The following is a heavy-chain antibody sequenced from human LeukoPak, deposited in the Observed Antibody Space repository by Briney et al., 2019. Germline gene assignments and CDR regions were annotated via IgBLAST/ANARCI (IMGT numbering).Heavy chain of an antibody. V-gene: IGHV3-74*01. D-gene: IGHD3-10*01. CDR3: TTDKEHGSETFDY. CDR2: ITSDGSST. J-gene: IGHJ4*02. CDR1: GFTFSSTW. Sequence: GGSLRLSCAASGFTFSSTWMNWVRQGPGKGLEWVSRITSDGSSTIYADSVKGRFTISRDNAKSTVYLQMNSLRAEDTAVYYCTTDKEHGSETFDYWGQGTLVTVSS.